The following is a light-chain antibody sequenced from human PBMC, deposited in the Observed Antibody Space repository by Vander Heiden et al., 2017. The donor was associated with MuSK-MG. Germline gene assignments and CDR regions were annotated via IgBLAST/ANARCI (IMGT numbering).Light chain of an antibody. J-gene: IGKJ4*01. CDR2: AAS. V-gene: IGKV1-8*01. Sequence: AIRLTPHPSSLCASTGDRPTITCRASQGISSYLAWYQQKPGKAPKLLIYAASTLQSGVPSRFSGSGSGTDSTLTISCLQSEDFATYYCQQYYSYPPTFGGGTKVEIK. CDR1: QGISSY. CDR3: QQYYSYPPT.